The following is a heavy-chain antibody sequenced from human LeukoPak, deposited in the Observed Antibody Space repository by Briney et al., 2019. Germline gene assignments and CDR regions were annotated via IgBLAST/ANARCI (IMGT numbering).Heavy chain of an antibody. Sequence: GGSLRLSCAASGFTFDDYAMHWVRQAPGKGLEWVSGISWNSGSIGYADSMKGRFTISRDNAKNSLYLQMNSLRAEDTALYYCAKAVDYYDSSGIGYWGQGTLVTVSS. D-gene: IGHD3-22*01. J-gene: IGHJ4*02. CDR2: ISWNSGSI. V-gene: IGHV3-9*01. CDR3: AKAVDYYDSSGIGY. CDR1: GFTFDDYA.